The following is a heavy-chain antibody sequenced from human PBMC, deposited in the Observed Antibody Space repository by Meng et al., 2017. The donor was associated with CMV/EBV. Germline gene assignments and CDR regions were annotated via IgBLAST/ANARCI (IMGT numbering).Heavy chain of an antibody. CDR2: ISSSSSYI. CDR1: GFTFSSYS. CDR3: ARDSDSSGYYGAFDI. V-gene: IGHV3-21*01. Sequence: GGSLRLSCAASGFTFSSYSMNWVRQAPGKGLEWVSSISSSSSYIYYADSVTGRFTISRDNAKNSLYLQMNSRRAEDTAVYYCARDSDSSGYYGAFDIWGQGTMVTVSS. J-gene: IGHJ3*02. D-gene: IGHD3-22*01.